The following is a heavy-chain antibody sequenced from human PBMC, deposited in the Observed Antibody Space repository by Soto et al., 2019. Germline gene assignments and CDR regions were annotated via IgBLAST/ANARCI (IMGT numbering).Heavy chain of an antibody. Sequence: QVQLMQSGAEVKKSGASVKVSCKASGYTFTEYYIHWVRQAPGQGLEWMGWINPSSGVTKSAQRFQGSVTMTRDTSINTAYMEMTRLTSDDTAVYYCARGGCTDCVFTYYFDYWGRGTLVAVSS. J-gene: IGHJ4*02. V-gene: IGHV1-2*02. CDR1: GYTFTEYY. CDR3: ARGGCTDCVFTYYFDY. D-gene: IGHD2-21*01. CDR2: INPSSGVT.